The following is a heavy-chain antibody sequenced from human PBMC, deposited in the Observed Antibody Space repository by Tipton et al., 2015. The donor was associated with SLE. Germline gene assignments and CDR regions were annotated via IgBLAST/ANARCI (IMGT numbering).Heavy chain of an antibody. D-gene: IGHD4-17*01. J-gene: IGHJ5*02. V-gene: IGHV4-59*01. CDR3: ARGFVYGDYYNWFDP. Sequence: LRLSCTVSGGSISSYYCSWIRQPPGKGLEWIGYIYYSGSTNYNPSLKSRVTISVDTSKNQFSLKLSSVTAADTAVYYCARGFVYGDYYNWFDPWGQGTLVTVSS. CDR1: GGSISSYY. CDR2: IYYSGST.